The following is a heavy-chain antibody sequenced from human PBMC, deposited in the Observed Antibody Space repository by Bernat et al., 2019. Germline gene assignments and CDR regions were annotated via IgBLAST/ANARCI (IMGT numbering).Heavy chain of an antibody. V-gene: IGHV1-69*01. J-gene: IGHJ6*03. Sequence: QVQLVQSGAEVKKPGSSVKVSCKASGGTFSSYAISWVRQAPGHGLEWMGGIIPIFGTANYAQKFQCRVKITAAESTSTAYMELSSLRSEDTAVYYCAIDQGDYIWGSDRPIHRRYYYMDVWGKGTTVTVSS. CDR2: IIPIFGTA. CDR3: AIDQGDYIWGSDRPIHRRYYYMDV. D-gene: IGHD3-16*02. CDR1: GGTFSSYA.